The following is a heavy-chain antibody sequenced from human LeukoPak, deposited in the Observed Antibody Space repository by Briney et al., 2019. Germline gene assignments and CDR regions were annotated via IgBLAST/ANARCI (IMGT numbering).Heavy chain of an antibody. Sequence: PGGSLRLSCAASGFTFSDHYMDWVRQAPGKGLEWVGRTRNKAKSYTTEYAASVKGRFTISRDDSKNSLYLQMNSLKTEDTAVYYCARVAGYCSGGRCHSASFDHWGQGTLVTVSS. J-gene: IGHJ4*02. CDR1: GFTFSDHY. CDR2: TRNKAKSYTT. CDR3: ARVAGYCSGGRCHSASFDH. D-gene: IGHD2-15*01. V-gene: IGHV3-72*01.